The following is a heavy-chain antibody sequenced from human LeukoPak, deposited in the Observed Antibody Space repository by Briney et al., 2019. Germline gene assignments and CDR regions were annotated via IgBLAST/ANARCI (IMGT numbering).Heavy chain of an antibody. Sequence: SETLSLTCSVSGVSMSSYYWTWIRQPAGKGLEWIGRMYIGGTRNYNPSLKSRVTMSIDTSKNQFSLKLSSVTAADTAVYYCARDLPRENSYAYGFWFDPWGQGTLVTVSS. CDR3: ARDLPRENSYAYGFWFDP. J-gene: IGHJ5*02. CDR1: GVSMSSYY. CDR2: MYIGGTR. V-gene: IGHV4-4*07. D-gene: IGHD3-16*01.